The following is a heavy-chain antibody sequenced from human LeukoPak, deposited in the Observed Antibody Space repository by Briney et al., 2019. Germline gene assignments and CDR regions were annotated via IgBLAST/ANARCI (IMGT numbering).Heavy chain of an antibody. CDR3: ARGIIPFRKPFDY. V-gene: IGHV4-59*01. J-gene: IGHJ4*02. CDR2: IYYSGST. D-gene: IGHD2-15*01. Sequence: SETLSLTCKVSGCSISSYYWSWIRQPPGKGLEWIGYIYYSGSTNYNPSLKSRVTISVDTSKNQFSLKLSSVTAADTAVYYCARGIIPFRKPFDYWGQGTLVTVSS. CDR1: GCSISSYY.